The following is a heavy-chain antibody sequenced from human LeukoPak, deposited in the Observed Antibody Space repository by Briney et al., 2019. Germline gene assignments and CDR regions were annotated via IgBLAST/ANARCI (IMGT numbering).Heavy chain of an antibody. D-gene: IGHD5-18*01. J-gene: IGHJ4*02. CDR2: IYSGGTT. V-gene: IGHV3-66*01. CDR1: GFTVSSNY. Sequence: GGSLRLSCAASGFTVSSNYMSWVRQAPGRGLEWVSVIYSGGTTYYADSVKGRFTISRDNSKNTLHLQMNSLRAEDTAVYYCARDQYSYAHAAHWGQGTLVTVSS. CDR3: ARDQYSYAHAAH.